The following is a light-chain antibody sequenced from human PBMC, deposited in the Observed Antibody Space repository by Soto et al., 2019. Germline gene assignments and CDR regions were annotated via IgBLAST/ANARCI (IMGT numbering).Light chain of an antibody. V-gene: IGLV4-60*02. CDR3: ETWDSNTRV. CDR1: SGHSSYI. Sequence: QLVLTQSSSASASLGSSVKLTCTLSSGHSSYIIAWHQQQPGKAPRYLMKLESSGSYNKGSGVPDRFSGSSSRADRYLTISNLQFEDEADYYCETWDSNTRVFGGGTKLTVL. J-gene: IGLJ3*02. CDR2: LESSGSY.